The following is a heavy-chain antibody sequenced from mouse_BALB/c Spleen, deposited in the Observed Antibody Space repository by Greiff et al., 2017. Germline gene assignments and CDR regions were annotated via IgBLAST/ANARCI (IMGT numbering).Heavy chain of an antibody. J-gene: IGHJ2*01. CDR2: ISYSGST. Sequence: EVKLQESGPGLVKPSQSLSLTCTVTGYSITSDYAWNWIRQFPGNKLEWMGYISYSGSTSYNPSLKSRISITRDTSKNQFFLQLNSVTTEDTATYYCARRLLRSYFDYWGQGTTLTVSS. D-gene: IGHD1-1*01. V-gene: IGHV3-2*02. CDR1: GYSITSDYA. CDR3: ARRLLRSYFDY.